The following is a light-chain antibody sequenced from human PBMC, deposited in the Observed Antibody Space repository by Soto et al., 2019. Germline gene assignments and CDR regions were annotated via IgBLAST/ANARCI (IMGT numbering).Light chain of an antibody. Sequence: HSALTQPASMSGSPGQSITISCTGTSSDVGGYNYVSWYQQHPGKAPKLMIYEVSNRPSGISNRFSGSKSGNTASLTISGLQAEDEADYYCSSYTGSSTPYVFGTGTKLTVL. CDR1: SSDVGGYNY. J-gene: IGLJ1*01. V-gene: IGLV2-14*01. CDR3: SSYTGSSTPYV. CDR2: EVS.